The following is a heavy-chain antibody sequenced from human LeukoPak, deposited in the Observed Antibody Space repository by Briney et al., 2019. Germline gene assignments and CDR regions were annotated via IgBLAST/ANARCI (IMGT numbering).Heavy chain of an antibody. CDR2: ISSSGSTI. CDR1: GFTFSSYE. D-gene: IGHD4-17*01. J-gene: IGHJ4*02. Sequence: PGGSLRLSCAASGFTFSSYEMNWVRQAPGKGLEWVSYISSSGSTIYYADSVKGRFTISRDNAKNSLYLQMNSLRAEDTAVYYCARGNLINADYGDLSFDSWGQGTLVTVSS. CDR3: ARGNLINADYGDLSFDS. V-gene: IGHV3-48*03.